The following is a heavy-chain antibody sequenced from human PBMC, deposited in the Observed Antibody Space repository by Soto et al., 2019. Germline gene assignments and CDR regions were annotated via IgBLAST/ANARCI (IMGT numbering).Heavy chain of an antibody. CDR1: GYSFTSYW. V-gene: IGHV5-10-1*01. Sequence: PGESLKISCNGSGYSFTSYWISWVRQMPGKGLEWMGRIDPSDSYTNYSPSFQGHVTISADKSISTAYLQWSSLKVSDTAMYYCATMSSPHYYYYGMDVWGQGTTVTVSS. CDR2: IDPSDSYT. J-gene: IGHJ6*02. CDR3: ATMSSPHYYYYGMDV. D-gene: IGHD6-13*01.